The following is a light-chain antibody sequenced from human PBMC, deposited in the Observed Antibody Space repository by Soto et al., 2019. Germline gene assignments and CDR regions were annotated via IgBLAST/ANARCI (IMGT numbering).Light chain of an antibody. V-gene: IGKV3-20*01. J-gene: IGKJ1*01. CDR2: ATS. CDR1: QSVSGSY. Sequence: EIVLTQSPGTLSLSPGERATLSCRVSQSVSGSYLAWYQQKPGQAPRLLIYATSRRATGIPDRFSGSASETDLTLTISRLEPEDFAVYYCQHYGSSPWTFGQVTTVEIK. CDR3: QHYGSSPWT.